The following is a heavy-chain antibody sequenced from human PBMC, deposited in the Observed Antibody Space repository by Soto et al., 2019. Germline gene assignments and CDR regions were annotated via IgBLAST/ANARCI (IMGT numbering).Heavy chain of an antibody. V-gene: IGHV6-1*01. CDR1: GDSVSSNSAA. J-gene: IGHJ3*02. D-gene: IGHD1-26*01. Sequence: SPTLSLPCAISGDSVSSNSAAWNWIIHSASRCLEWLGRTYYRSKWYNDYAVSVKSRITINPDTSKNQFSLQLNSVTPEDTAVYYCARDLERGSYGDAFDIWGQGTMVTVSS. CDR3: ARDLERGSYGDAFDI. CDR2: TYYRSKWYN.